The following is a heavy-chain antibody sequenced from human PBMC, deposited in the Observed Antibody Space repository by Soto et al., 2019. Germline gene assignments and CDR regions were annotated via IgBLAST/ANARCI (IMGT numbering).Heavy chain of an antibody. J-gene: IGHJ6*02. D-gene: IGHD5-12*01. Sequence: GASVKVSCKASGYTFTSYDINWVRQATGQGLEWMGWMNPNSGNTGYAQKFQGRVTMTRNTSISTAYMELSSLRSEDTAVYYCARGNHHGVEWLRSPYYYYGMDVWGQGTTVTVSS. CDR1: GYTFTSYD. CDR3: ARGNHHGVEWLRSPYYYYGMDV. CDR2: MNPNSGNT. V-gene: IGHV1-8*01.